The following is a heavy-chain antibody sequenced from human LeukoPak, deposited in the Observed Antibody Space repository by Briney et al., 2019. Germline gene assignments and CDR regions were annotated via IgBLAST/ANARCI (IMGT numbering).Heavy chain of an antibody. J-gene: IGHJ4*02. CDR3: ARDHGKIAAAGEGYFDY. Sequence: PGWSLRLSCAASGFTFSSYAMHWVRQAPGKGLEWVAVISYDGSNKYYADSVKGRFTISRDNSKNTLYLQMNSLRAEDTAVYYCARDHGKIAAAGEGYFDYWGQGTLVTVSS. D-gene: IGHD6-13*01. CDR2: ISYDGSNK. V-gene: IGHV3-30*01. CDR1: GFTFSSYA.